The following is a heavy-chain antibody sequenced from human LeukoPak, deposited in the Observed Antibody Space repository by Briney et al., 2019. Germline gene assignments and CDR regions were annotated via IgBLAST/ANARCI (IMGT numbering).Heavy chain of an antibody. V-gene: IGHV3-9*01. CDR3: AKAAWGIAAAGSFDY. CDR1: GFTFDDYA. D-gene: IGHD6-13*01. Sequence: GRSLRLSCAASGFTFDDYAMHWVRQAPGKGLEWVSGISWNSGSIGYADSVKGRFTISRDNAKNSLYLQMNSLRAEDTALYYCAKAAWGIAAAGSFDYWGQGTLVTVSP. J-gene: IGHJ4*02. CDR2: ISWNSGSI.